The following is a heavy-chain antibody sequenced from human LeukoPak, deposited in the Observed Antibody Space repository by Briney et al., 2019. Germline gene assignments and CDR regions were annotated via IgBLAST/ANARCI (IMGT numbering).Heavy chain of an antibody. V-gene: IGHV1-3*01. CDR2: INAGNGNT. CDR1: GYTFTGYY. CDR3: ARCARFGELLCVFDY. D-gene: IGHD3-10*01. J-gene: IGHJ4*02. Sequence: ASVKVSCKASGYTFTGYYMHWVRQAPGQRLEWMGWINAGNGNTKYSQKFQGRVTITRDTSASTAYMELSSLRSEDTAVYYCARCARFGELLCVFDYWGQGTLVTVSS.